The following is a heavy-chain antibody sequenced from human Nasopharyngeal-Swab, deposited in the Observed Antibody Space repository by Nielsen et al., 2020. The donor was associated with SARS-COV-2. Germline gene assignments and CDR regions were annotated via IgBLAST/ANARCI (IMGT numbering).Heavy chain of an antibody. CDR1: GYTFHSFD. Sequence: ASVKVSCKGPGYTFHSFDVTWVRQAPGQGLEWMGWISTQTGYTNYAQRFQGRVTMTTDTFTTTAYMELRSLRFDDAAVYYCARGRGPTDYWGQGTLVTVSS. CDR3: ARGRGPTDY. CDR2: ISTQTGYT. J-gene: IGHJ4*02. V-gene: IGHV1-18*01. D-gene: IGHD3-10*01.